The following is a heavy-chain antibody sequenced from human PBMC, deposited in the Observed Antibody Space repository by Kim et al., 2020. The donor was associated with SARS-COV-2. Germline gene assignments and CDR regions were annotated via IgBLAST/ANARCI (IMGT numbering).Heavy chain of an antibody. Sequence: YHADSVKGRFTIYRHNSKNTLYLQMNSLRAEDTAVYYCARGLGGSGGLDYWGQGTLVTVSS. CDR3: ARGLGGSGGLDY. D-gene: IGHD3-10*01. J-gene: IGHJ4*02. V-gene: IGHV3-53*04.